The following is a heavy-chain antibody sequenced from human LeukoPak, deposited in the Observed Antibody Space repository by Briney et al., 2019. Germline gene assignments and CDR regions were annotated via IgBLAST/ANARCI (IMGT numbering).Heavy chain of an antibody. J-gene: IGHJ5*02. Sequence: SETLSLTCTVSGGSIGSYYWSWIRQPAGKGLEWIGRIYTSGSTNYNPSLKSRVTISVDKSKNQFSLKLSSVTAADTAVYYCAGEYCSGGSCFINWFDPWGQGTLVTVSS. CDR2: IYTSGST. D-gene: IGHD2-15*01. CDR1: GGSIGSYY. CDR3: AGEYCSGGSCFINWFDP. V-gene: IGHV4-4*07.